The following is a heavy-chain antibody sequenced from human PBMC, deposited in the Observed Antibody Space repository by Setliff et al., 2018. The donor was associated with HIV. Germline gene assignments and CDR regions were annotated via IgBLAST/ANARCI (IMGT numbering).Heavy chain of an antibody. D-gene: IGHD1-26*01. J-gene: IGHJ4*02. CDR1: GGPISSSSYY. CDR2: ILYGGTT. CDR3: ARGRGSY. V-gene: IGHV4-39*07. Sequence: PSETLSLTCTASGGPISSSSYYWGWIRQPPGKGLEWIGNILYGGTTYYNPSLKSRVTISLDTSRNQFSLKLSSVTAADTAMYYCARGRGSYWGQGTLVTAPQ.